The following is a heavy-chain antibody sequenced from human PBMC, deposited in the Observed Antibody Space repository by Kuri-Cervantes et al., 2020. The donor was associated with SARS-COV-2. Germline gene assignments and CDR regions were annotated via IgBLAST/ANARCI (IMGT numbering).Heavy chain of an antibody. Sequence: GSLRLSCTVSGGSISSYYWSWIRQPPGKGLEWIGYIYYSGSTNYNPSLKSRVTISVDTSKNQFSLKLSSVTAADTAAYYCARVNDYYFDYWGQGTLVTDSS. CDR3: ARVNDYYFDY. V-gene: IGHV4-59*01. J-gene: IGHJ4*02. CDR1: GGSISSYY. D-gene: IGHD1-1*01. CDR2: IYYSGST.